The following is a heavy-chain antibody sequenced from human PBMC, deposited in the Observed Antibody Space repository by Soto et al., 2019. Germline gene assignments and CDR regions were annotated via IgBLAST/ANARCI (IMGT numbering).Heavy chain of an antibody. CDR2: IRSNVNGATT. CDR3: MRGQIGPFDY. V-gene: IGHV3-49*03. D-gene: IGHD3-10*01. CDR1: GFTFGDYA. J-gene: IGHJ4*02. Sequence: GGSLRLSCTASGFTFGDYAMSWFRQAPGKGLEWVGFIRSNVNGATTEYDASVRGRFTISRDDSKSIAYLQMNSLKTEDTAVYYCMRGQIGPFDYWGQGTLVTVSS.